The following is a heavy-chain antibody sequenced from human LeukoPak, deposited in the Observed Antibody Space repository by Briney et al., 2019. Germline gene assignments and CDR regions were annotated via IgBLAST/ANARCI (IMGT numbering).Heavy chain of an antibody. V-gene: IGHV4-34*01. CDR3: AGGPRRWSGYFPPYYFDY. J-gene: IGHJ4*02. Sequence: SETLSLTCAVYGGSFSGYYWGWIRQPPGKGLEWIGEINNSGSTNYNPSLKSRVTISVDTSKNQFSLKLSSVTAGDTALYYCAGGPRRWSGYFPPYYFDYWGQGTLVTVSS. CDR1: GGSFSGYY. CDR2: INNSGST. D-gene: IGHD3-3*01.